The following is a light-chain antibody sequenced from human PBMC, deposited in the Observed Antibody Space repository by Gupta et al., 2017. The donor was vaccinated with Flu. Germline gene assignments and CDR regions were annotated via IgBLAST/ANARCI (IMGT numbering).Light chain of an antibody. J-gene: IGLJ2*01. V-gene: IGLV2-14*01. Sequence: DFGGFNHVSWFQQHPGKAPKLRIYEVANRPSGVSYRFSGSTSGNTASLTISWLQAEDAADYYCSSYTTSSTPELFGGGTKLTVL. CDR1: DFGGFNH. CDR2: EVA. CDR3: SSYTTSSTPEL.